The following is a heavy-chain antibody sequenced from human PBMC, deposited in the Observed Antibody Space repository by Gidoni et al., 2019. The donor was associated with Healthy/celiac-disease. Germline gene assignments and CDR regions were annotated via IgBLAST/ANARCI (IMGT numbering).Heavy chain of an antibody. D-gene: IGHD1-26*01. CDR3: AKDWSGTYPIYFDY. J-gene: IGHJ4*02. CDR1: GLTLSSYA. Sequence: EVQLLESGGGLVQPGGSLRLSCAASGLTLSSYAMSWVRQAPGKGLEWVSGISGSGGSTYYADSVKGRFTISRDNSKNTLYLQMNSLRAEDTAVYYCAKDWSGTYPIYFDYWGQGTLVTVSS. CDR2: ISGSGGST. V-gene: IGHV3-23*01.